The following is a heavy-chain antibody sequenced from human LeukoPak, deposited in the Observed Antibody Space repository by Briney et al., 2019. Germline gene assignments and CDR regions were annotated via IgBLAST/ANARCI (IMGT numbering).Heavy chain of an antibody. CDR3: ARGPDGGNSLRYFDY. CDR1: GFTFSSSA. CDR2: INHSGST. Sequence: GSLRLSCAASGFTFSSSAMSWVRQVPGKGLEWIGEINHSGSTNYNPSLKSRVTISVDTSKNQFSLKLSSVTAADTTVYYCARGPDGGNSLRYFDYWGQGTLVTVSS. J-gene: IGHJ4*02. D-gene: IGHD4-23*01. V-gene: IGHV4-34*01.